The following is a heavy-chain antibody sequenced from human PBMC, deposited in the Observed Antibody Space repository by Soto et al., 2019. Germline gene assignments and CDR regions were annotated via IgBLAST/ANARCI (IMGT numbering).Heavy chain of an antibody. Sequence: SRAFGGTFGSIAISWLGQAPGQGLEWMGGIIPIFGTANYAQKFQGRVTITADESTSTAYMELSSLRSEDTAVYYCARDLGSSWAPDYWGQGTLVTVSS. V-gene: IGHV1-69*01. D-gene: IGHD6-13*01. J-gene: IGHJ4*02. CDR2: IIPIFGTA. CDR3: ARDLGSSWAPDY. CDR1: GGTFGSIA.